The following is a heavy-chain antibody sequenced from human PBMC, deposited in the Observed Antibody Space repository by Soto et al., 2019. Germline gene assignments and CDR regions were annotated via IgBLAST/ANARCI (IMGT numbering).Heavy chain of an antibody. CDR3: ARDRAYYYMDV. CDR1: GFTFSTYY. J-gene: IGHJ6*03. Sequence: EVQLVESGGGLVQPGGSLRLSCTASGFTFSTYYINWVRQAPGKGLDWVSCIDTTGGTIYYADSVTGRFTVSRDNTKNSLYLQMNSLRSEDTAVYYCARDRAYYYMDVWGKGTTVTVSS. V-gene: IGHV3-48*01. D-gene: IGHD3-10*01. CDR2: IDTTGGTI.